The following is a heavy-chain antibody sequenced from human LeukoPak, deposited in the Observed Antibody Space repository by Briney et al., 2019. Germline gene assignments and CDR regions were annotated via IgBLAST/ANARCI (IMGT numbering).Heavy chain of an antibody. D-gene: IGHD4-17*01. CDR3: AKPNYGDYGDRTYYFDY. J-gene: IGHJ4*02. V-gene: IGHV3-30*18. CDR2: ISYDGSNK. CDR1: GFTFSSYG. Sequence: PGGSLRLSDAASGFTFSSYGMHWVRQAPGKGLEWVAVISYDGSNKYYADSVKGRFTISRDNSKNTLYLQMNSLRAEDTAVYYCAKPNYGDYGDRTYYFDYWGQGTLVTVSS.